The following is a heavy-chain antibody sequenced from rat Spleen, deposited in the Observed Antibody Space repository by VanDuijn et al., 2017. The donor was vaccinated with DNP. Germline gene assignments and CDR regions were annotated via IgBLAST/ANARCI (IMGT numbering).Heavy chain of an antibody. V-gene: IGHV5-22*01. CDR2: ITYEGSTT. J-gene: IGHJ2*01. CDR1: GFPFSDYY. CDR3: ARRDTFYYFDY. D-gene: IGHD2-2*01. Sequence: EVQLVESGGGLVQPGRSLKVSCAASGFPFSDYYMAWVRLAPKRGLEWVTSITYEGSTTYYGDSVKGRFTVSRDNTKSTLYLQMSSLRSEDTAIYYCARRDTFYYFDYWGQGVLVTVSS.